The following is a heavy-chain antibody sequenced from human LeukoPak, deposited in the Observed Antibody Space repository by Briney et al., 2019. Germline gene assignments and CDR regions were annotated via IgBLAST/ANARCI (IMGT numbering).Heavy chain of an antibody. J-gene: IGHJ4*02. V-gene: IGHV1-46*01. D-gene: IGHD6-13*01. CDR3: ARDSSNWSFDY. Sequence: ASVKVSCKASGYMFTGYNMHWVRQAPGQGPEWMAIINPSGGSTAYAQKFQGRVTLTRDTSTNTHYMELSSLRSEDTAIYYCARDSSNWSFDYWGQGTPVTVSS. CDR2: INPSGGST. CDR1: GYMFTGYN.